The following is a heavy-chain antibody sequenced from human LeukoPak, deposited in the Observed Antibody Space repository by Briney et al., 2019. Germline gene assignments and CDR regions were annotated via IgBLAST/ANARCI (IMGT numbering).Heavy chain of an antibody. J-gene: IGHJ1*01. D-gene: IGHD3-22*01. CDR1: GGTFSSYV. CDR2: IIPIFGTA. V-gene: IGHV1-69*06. Sequence: SVKVSCKASGGTFSSYVITWVRQAPGQGLEWMGGIIPIFGTANYAQKFQGRVTITADKSTSTAYMELSSLRSEDTAVYYCASLYYYDNSGYYLGSRHFHHWGQGTLVTVSS. CDR3: ASLYYYDNSGYYLGSRHFHH.